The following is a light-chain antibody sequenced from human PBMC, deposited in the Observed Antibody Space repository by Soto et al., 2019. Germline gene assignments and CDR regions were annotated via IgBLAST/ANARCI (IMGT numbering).Light chain of an antibody. Sequence: EIVMTQSTATLSVSPGERATLFCRASQSVSSNLAWYQQKPGQAPRLLIYGASTRATGVPARFSGSGSGTEFTLTINSLQSEDFAVYYCQQYNNWPLTFGGGTKLEIK. J-gene: IGKJ4*02. V-gene: IGKV3-15*01. CDR3: QQYNNWPLT. CDR2: GAS. CDR1: QSVSSN.